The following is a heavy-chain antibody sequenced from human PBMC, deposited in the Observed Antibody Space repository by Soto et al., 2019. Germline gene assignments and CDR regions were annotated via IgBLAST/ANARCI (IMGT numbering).Heavy chain of an antibody. Sequence: QVQLVESGGGVVQPGGSLRLSCAASGFIFNDYAMHWVRQAPGKGLEWVSFIWFDGSEKHYADSVEGRFTIARDNTKNTVYLQMNSLGVEDTAVYYLARDPPASGFAMDVWGQGTTVTV. CDR3: ARDPPASGFAMDV. D-gene: IGHD6-13*01. CDR2: IWFDGSEK. CDR1: GFIFNDYA. J-gene: IGHJ6*02. V-gene: IGHV3-33*01.